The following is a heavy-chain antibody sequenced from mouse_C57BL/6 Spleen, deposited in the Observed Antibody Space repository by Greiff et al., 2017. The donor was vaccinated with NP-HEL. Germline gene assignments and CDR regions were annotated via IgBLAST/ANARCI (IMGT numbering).Heavy chain of an antibody. Sequence: EVKLMESGPGLVKPSQSLSLTCSVTGYSITSGYYWNWIRQFPGNKLEWMGYISYDGSNNYNPSLKNRISITRDTSKNQFFLKLNSVTTEDTATYYCARDLATGDWYSDVWGTGTTVTVSS. V-gene: IGHV3-6*01. J-gene: IGHJ1*03. CDR1: GYSITSGYY. CDR3: ARDLATGDWYSDV. CDR2: ISYDGSN. D-gene: IGHD4-1*02.